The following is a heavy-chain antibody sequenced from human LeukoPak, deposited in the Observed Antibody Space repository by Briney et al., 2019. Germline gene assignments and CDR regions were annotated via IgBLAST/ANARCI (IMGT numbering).Heavy chain of an antibody. D-gene: IGHD5-24*01. Sequence: ASVKVSCKASGYTFTSYGISWVRQAPGQGLEWMGWISAYNGNTNYAQKLQGRVTMTTDTSTSTAYMELRSLRSDDTAVYYCARDLFVAFQRDGYVWFDPWGQGTLVTVSS. CDR3: ARDLFVAFQRDGYVWFDP. CDR1: GYTFTSYG. CDR2: ISAYNGNT. J-gene: IGHJ5*02. V-gene: IGHV1-18*01.